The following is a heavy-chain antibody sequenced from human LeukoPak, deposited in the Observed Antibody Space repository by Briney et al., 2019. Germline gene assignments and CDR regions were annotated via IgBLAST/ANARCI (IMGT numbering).Heavy chain of an antibody. Sequence: ASVKVSCKASGYIFTTYDINWVRQATGQGLEWMGWMNPNRGTTGYAQKFQGRVTMTRNTSISTAYMELSDLRSEDTAVYYCARGFYDTNGYYYRLDFWGQGTLVTVSS. CDR1: GYIFTTYD. CDR2: MNPNRGTT. V-gene: IGHV1-8*01. D-gene: IGHD3-22*01. CDR3: ARGFYDTNGYYYRLDF. J-gene: IGHJ4*02.